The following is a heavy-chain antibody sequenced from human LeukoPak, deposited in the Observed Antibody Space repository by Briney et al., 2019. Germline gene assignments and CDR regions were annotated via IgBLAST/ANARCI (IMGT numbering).Heavy chain of an antibody. CDR3: AKASVIGGSYLVDDY. Sequence: AGGSLRLSCAASGFTFSSYAMHWVRQAPGKGLEWVAFIRYDGSNKYYADPVKGRFTISRDNSKNTLYLQMISLRAEDTAVYYCAKASVIGGSYLVDDYWGQGTLVTVSS. D-gene: IGHD1-26*01. V-gene: IGHV3-30*02. CDR1: GFTFSSYA. CDR2: IRYDGSNK. J-gene: IGHJ4*02.